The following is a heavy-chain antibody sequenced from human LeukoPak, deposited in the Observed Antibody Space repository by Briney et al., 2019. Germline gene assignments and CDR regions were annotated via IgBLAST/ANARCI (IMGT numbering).Heavy chain of an antibody. CDR1: GFTFSSYA. CDR3: AREESSTSGRFDY. D-gene: IGHD2-2*01. CDR2: ISYDGSNK. J-gene: IGHJ4*02. V-gene: IGHV3-30-3*01. Sequence: PRGSLRPSCAASGFTFSSYAMHWVRQAPGKGLEWVAVISYDGSNKYYADSVKGRFTISRDNSKNTLYLQMNSLRAEDTAVYYCAREESSTSGRFDYWGQGTLVTVSS.